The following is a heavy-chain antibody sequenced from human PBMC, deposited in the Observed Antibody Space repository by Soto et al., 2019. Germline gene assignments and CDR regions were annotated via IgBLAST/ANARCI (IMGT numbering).Heavy chain of an antibody. J-gene: IGHJ5*02. V-gene: IGHV3-11*01. D-gene: IGHD2-2*01. Sequence: NLLESGGGLVKPGGSLRLSCEGSGFLFSHYYMSWIRQGPEKRLELVASISSNSTAFYYADSVKGRFTVSKDDAKKSVFLQMTSVTSDDTATYYCATGDWSRTNNFDTWGQGTQVIVSA. CDR1: GFLFSHYY. CDR2: ISSNSTAF. CDR3: ATGDWSRTNNFDT.